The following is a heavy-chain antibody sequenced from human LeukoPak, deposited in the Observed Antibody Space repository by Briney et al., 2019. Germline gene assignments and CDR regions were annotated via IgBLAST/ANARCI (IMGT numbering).Heavy chain of an antibody. CDR1: GYTFTGYY. CDR3: ARDLSYRDGYKGILAY. J-gene: IGHJ4*02. CDR2: INPNSGGT. Sequence: GPVKVSCKASGYTFTGYYMHWVRQAPGQGLEWMGWINPNSGGTNYAQKFQGRVTMTRDTSISTAYMELSRLRSDDTAVYYCARDLSYRDGYKGILAYWGQGTLVTVSS. V-gene: IGHV1-2*02. D-gene: IGHD5-24*01.